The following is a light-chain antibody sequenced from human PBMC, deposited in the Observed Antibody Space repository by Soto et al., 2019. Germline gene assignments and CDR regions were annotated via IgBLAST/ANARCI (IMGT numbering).Light chain of an antibody. J-gene: IGLJ1*01. V-gene: IGLV2-11*01. Sequence: QSALTQPRSVSGSPGQSVTISCTGTSSDVGGYNYVSGYRQHPGKAPKLMIYDVSKRPSGVPDRFSGSKSGNTASLTISGLQAEDEADDYCCSYAGSYTWVFVTGTKVTV. CDR3: CSYAGSYTWV. CDR1: SSDVGGYNY. CDR2: DVS.